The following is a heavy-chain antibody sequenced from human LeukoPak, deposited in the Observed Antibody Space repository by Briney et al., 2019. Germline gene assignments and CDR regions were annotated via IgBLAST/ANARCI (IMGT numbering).Heavy chain of an antibody. CDR1: GYTFTSYG. CDR2: ISAYNGNT. J-gene: IGHJ5*02. Sequence: ASVKVSCKASGYTFTSYGISWVRQAPGQGLEWMGWISAYNGNTNYAQKLQGRVTMTTDTFTSTAYMELRSLRSDDTAVYYCAREWYCSGGSCYGGWFDPWGQGTLVTVSS. V-gene: IGHV1-18*01. D-gene: IGHD2-15*01. CDR3: AREWYCSGGSCYGGWFDP.